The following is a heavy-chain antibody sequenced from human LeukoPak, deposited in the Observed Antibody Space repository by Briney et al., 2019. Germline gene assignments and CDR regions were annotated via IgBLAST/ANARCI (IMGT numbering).Heavy chain of an antibody. V-gene: IGHV3-15*01. D-gene: IGHD1-1*01. CDR3: TEDLPSSDTYTHDH. CDR1: RFTFSDAW. J-gene: IGHJ4*02. CDR2: IKRNIDGGVT. Sequence: PGGSLRLSCAASRFTFSDAWMSWVRQAPGKGLEWVGRIKRNIDGGVTDYPAPVTGRFTISRDDSEAPVYLQMSRLQPDEAAVYCCTEDLPSSDTYTHDHWSQGTLVTVPS.